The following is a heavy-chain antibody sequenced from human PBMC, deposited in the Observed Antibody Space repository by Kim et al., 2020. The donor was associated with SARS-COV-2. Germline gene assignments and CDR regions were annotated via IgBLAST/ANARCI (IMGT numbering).Heavy chain of an antibody. CDR2: IIPIFGTA. D-gene: IGHD3-10*01. CDR3: ARDRGYYYPTGYYYGMDV. V-gene: IGHV1-69*13. J-gene: IGHJ6*02. Sequence: SVKVSCKASGGTFSSYAISWVRQAPGQGLEWMGGIIPIFGTANYAQKFQGRVTITADESTSTAYMELSSLRSEDTAVYYCARDRGYYYPTGYYYGMDVWGQGTTVTVSS. CDR1: GGTFSSYA.